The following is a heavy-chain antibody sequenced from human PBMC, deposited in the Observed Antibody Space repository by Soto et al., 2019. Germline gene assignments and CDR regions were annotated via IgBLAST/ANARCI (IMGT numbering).Heavy chain of an antibody. D-gene: IGHD3-10*01. CDR2: IIPIFGTA. CDR3: ARASTQIDDYILWFGDYYGMDV. CDR1: GGTFSSYA. V-gene: IGHV1-69*13. Sequence: SVKVSFKASGGTFSSYAISWLRQAPGQGLEWMGGIIPIFGTANYAQKFQGRVTITADESTSTAYMELSSLRSEDTAVYYCARASTQIDDYILWFGDYYGMDVWGQGTTVTVSS. J-gene: IGHJ6*02.